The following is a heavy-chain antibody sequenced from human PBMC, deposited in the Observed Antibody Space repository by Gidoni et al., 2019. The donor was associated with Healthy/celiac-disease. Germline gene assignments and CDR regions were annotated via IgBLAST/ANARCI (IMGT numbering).Heavy chain of an antibody. Sequence: QVQLVESGGGVVQPGRSLRLPCAASGFTFSIYAMHWVRQAPGKGLEWVAVISYDGSNKYYADSVKGRFTISRDNSKNTLYLQMNSLRAEDTAVYYCAREPPPRGSYYLAFDIWGQGTMVTVSS. V-gene: IGHV3-30-3*01. J-gene: IGHJ3*02. D-gene: IGHD1-26*01. CDR3: AREPPPRGSYYLAFDI. CDR2: ISYDGSNK. CDR1: GFTFSIYA.